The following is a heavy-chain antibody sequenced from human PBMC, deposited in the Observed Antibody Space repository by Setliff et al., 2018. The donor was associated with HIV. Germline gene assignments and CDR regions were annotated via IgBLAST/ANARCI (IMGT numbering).Heavy chain of an antibody. D-gene: IGHD4-17*01. J-gene: IGHJ5*02. CDR1: GYTFTNYA. CDR2: INAGNGDT. CDR3: AREMNTVTFEWFDP. Sequence: GASVKVSCKASGYTFTNYALHWVRQAPGQRLEWMGWINAGNGDTKYSQKFQDRLTFSRDTSASSAYMELSSLRSDDTAVYYCAREMNTVTFEWFDPWGQGTLVTVSS. V-gene: IGHV1-3*01.